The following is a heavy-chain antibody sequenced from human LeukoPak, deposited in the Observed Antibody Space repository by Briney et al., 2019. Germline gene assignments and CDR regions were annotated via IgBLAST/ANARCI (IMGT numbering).Heavy chain of an antibody. Sequence: PSETLSLTCTVSGGSISSYYWSWIRQPAGKGLEWIGRIYTSGSTNYNPSLKSRVTMSVDTSKNQFSLKLSSVTAADTAVYYCARHRCISYYYYYYMDVWGKGTTVTVSS. CDR1: GGSISSYY. V-gene: IGHV4-4*07. D-gene: IGHD2-8*01. J-gene: IGHJ6*03. CDR2: IYTSGST. CDR3: ARHRCISYYYYYYMDV.